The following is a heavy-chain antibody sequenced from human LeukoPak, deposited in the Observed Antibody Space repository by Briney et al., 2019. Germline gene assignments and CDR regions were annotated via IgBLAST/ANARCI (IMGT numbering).Heavy chain of an antibody. CDR3: ARDRRAIATAGEYYFDY. CDR1: GYTFTSYG. V-gene: IGHV1-18*01. D-gene: IGHD6-13*01. J-gene: IGHJ4*02. CDR2: ISAYNGNT. Sequence: ASVKVSCKASGYTFTSYGISWVRQAPGQGLEWMGWISAYNGNTNYAQKLQGRVTMTTDTSTSTAYMELRSLRSDDTAVYYCARDRRAIATAGEYYFDYWGQGILVTVSS.